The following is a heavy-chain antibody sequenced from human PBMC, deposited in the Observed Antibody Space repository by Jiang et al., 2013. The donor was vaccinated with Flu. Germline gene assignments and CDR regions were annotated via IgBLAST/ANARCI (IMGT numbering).Heavy chain of an antibody. CDR1: GFTFSSYA. D-gene: IGHD3-22*01. Sequence: RLSCAASGFTFSSYAMHWVRQAPGKGLEWVAVISYDGSNKYYADSVKGRFTISRDNSKNTLYLQMNSLRAEDTAVYYCAREGTYYYDSSGHRDYGMDVWGQGTTVTVSS. CDR2: ISYDGSNK. V-gene: IGHV3-30-3*01. J-gene: IGHJ6*02. CDR3: AREGTYYYDSSGHRDYGMDV.